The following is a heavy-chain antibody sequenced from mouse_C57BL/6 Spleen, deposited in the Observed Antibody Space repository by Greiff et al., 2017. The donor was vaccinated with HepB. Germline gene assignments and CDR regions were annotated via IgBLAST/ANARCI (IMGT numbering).Heavy chain of an antibody. J-gene: IGHJ2*01. CDR3: ARWILLGGYYFDY. Sequence: EVQLQQSGPELVKPGASVKISCKASGYTFTDYYMNWVKQSHGKSLEWIGDINPNNGGTSYNQKFKGKATLTVDKSSSTAYMELRSLTSEDSAVYYCARWILLGGYYFDYWGQGTTLTVSS. V-gene: IGHV1-26*01. CDR1: GYTFTDYY. CDR2: INPNNGGT. D-gene: IGHD2-10*01.